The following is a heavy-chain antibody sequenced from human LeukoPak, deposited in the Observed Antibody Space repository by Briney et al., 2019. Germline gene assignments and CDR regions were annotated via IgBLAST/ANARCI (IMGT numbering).Heavy chain of an antibody. Sequence: SLRLSCAASGFTFDDYAMHWVRQAPGKGLEWVSGISYNSGSINYAESVKGRFTISRGNAKNSLYLQMNSLTVEDTALYYCAKVGPVSSYGFGFFNYWGRGTLVTVSS. V-gene: IGHV3-9*01. CDR3: AKVGPVSSYGFGFFNY. D-gene: IGHD5-18*01. CDR1: GFTFDDYA. CDR2: ISYNSGSI. J-gene: IGHJ4*02.